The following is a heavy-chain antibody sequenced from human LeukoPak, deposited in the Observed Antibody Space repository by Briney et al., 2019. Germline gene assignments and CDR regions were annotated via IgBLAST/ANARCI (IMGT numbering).Heavy chain of an antibody. CDR3: ARLSPSYYYGSGSSWFDP. CDR1: GGFISSSSYY. D-gene: IGHD3-10*01. Sequence: SEALSLTRTVSGGFISSSSYYWGWTRQPPGKGLEWLGSIYYSGSTYFNPSLKSRVTISVDTSKNQYSLKLSSVTAADTAVYYCARLSPSYYYGSGSSWFDPWGQGTLVTVSS. V-gene: IGHV4-39*01. CDR2: IYYSGST. J-gene: IGHJ5*02.